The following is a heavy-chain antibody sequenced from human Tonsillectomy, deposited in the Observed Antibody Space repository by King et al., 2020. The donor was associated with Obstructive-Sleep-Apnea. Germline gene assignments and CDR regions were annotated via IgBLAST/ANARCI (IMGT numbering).Heavy chain of an antibody. J-gene: IGHJ4*02. CDR2: ISGSGDAK. D-gene: IGHD2-15*01. CDR3: VKDRWEWVRGGYDY. Sequence: EVQLVESGGGLVQPGGSLRLSCAASGFTFASYAMSWVRQAPGKGLEWVSAISGSGDAKYYTDSVKGRFTNSRDNSKNTLYLQMNSLRAEDTGVYDCVKDRWEWVRGGYDYWGQGTLITVSS. V-gene: IGHV3-23*04. CDR1: GFTFASYA.